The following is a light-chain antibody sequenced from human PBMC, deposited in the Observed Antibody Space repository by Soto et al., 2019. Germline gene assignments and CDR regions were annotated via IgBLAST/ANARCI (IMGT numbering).Light chain of an antibody. CDR2: GVT. CDR1: SSDIGAYNY. Sequence: QSVLTQPASVSGSPGQSITISCTGTSSDIGAYNYVSWYQQYPGKAPKPMIYGVTNRPSGVSNRFSGSKTGNTASLTISGLQAEDEADYYCFSHRSGDSHVFXTGTKVTVL. V-gene: IGLV2-14*01. CDR3: FSHRSGDSHV. J-gene: IGLJ1*01.